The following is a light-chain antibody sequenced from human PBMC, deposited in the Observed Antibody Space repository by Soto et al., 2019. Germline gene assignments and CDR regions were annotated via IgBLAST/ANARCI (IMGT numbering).Light chain of an antibody. CDR2: GAF. J-gene: IGKJ5*01. CDR1: QSVSSN. V-gene: IGKV3D-15*02. Sequence: EIVMTQSPATLSVSPGERATLSCRASQSVSSNFAWYRQKPGQAPRLLIYGAFTRATGIPDRFSGSESGTDFTLTISRLEPEDFVVYYCQQYDKSPFTFGQGTRLEIK. CDR3: QQYDKSPFT.